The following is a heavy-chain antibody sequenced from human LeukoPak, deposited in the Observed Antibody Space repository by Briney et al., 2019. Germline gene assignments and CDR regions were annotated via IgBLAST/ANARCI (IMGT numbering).Heavy chain of an antibody. J-gene: IGHJ1*01. CDR2: IKSDGRT. D-gene: IGHD3-22*01. CDR1: GFTSTNYW. CDR3: ARAPSEIGGYYPEYFRH. V-gene: IGHV3-74*01. Sequence: PGGSLRLSCAAAGFTSTNYWMHWVRQAPGKGLVWVSRIKSDGRTNYADSVKGRFTISRDNAKNTVSLQMNSLRAEDTGVYYCARAPSEIGGYYPEYFRHWGQGTLVTASS.